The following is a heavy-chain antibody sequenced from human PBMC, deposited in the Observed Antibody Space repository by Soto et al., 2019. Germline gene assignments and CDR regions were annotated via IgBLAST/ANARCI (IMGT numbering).Heavy chain of an antibody. D-gene: IGHD3-3*01. CDR2: ISGRGVNI. CDR1: GLTFSRFY. J-gene: IGHJ3*02. Sequence: EVQLLESGGGLEQPGGSLRLSCAASGLTFSRFYMSWVRQAPGKGLEWVSGISGRGVNIYYADSVRGRFTISRDNSKNTLDLQMDRLRAEDTAVYYCAKVNDFWSGYNSNGPFDIWGQGTMVTVSS. CDR3: AKVNDFWSGYNSNGPFDI. V-gene: IGHV3-23*01.